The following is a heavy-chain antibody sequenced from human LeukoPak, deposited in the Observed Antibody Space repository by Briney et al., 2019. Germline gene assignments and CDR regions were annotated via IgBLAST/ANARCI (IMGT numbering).Heavy chain of an antibody. D-gene: IGHD3-9*01. CDR3: ARLNYDILTGYYMVFDY. CDR2: IYYSGST. Sequence: SETLSLTCTVSGGSISSSSYYWGWIRQPPGKALEWIGSIYYSGSTYYNPSLKSRVTISVDTSKNQFSLKLSSVTAADTAVYYCARLNYDILTGYYMVFDYWGQGTLVTVSS. V-gene: IGHV4-39*01. CDR1: GGSISSSSYY. J-gene: IGHJ4*02.